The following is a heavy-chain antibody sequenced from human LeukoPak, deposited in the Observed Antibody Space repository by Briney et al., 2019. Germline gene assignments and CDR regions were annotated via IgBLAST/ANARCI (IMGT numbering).Heavy chain of an antibody. Sequence: SVKVSCKASGGTFSSYAISWVRQAPGQGLEWMGGIIPIFGTANYAQKFQGRVTITADESTSTAYMELSSLRSEDTAVYYRAREGEQLAYYYGMDVWGKGTTVTVSS. CDR3: AREGEQLAYYYGMDV. CDR2: IIPIFGTA. CDR1: GGTFSSYA. D-gene: IGHD6-13*01. V-gene: IGHV1-69*13. J-gene: IGHJ6*04.